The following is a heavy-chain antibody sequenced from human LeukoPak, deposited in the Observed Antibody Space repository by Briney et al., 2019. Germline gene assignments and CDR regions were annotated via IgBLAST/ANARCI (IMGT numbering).Heavy chain of an antibody. Sequence: SETLSLTRTVSGGSISSYYWSRLRQPPGKGLEWIGYIYYSGSTNYNPSLKSQVTISVDTSKNQFSLKLSSVTAADTAVYYCASHAPLLPPYFDYWGQGTLVTVSS. D-gene: IGHD3-22*01. CDR3: ASHAPLLPPYFDY. CDR2: IYYSGST. V-gene: IGHV4-59*08. J-gene: IGHJ4*02. CDR1: GGSISSYY.